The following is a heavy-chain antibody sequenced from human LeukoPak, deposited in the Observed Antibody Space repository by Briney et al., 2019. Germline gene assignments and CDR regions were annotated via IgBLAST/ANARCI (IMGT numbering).Heavy chain of an antibody. V-gene: IGHV1-24*01. J-gene: IGHJ4*02. CDR2: FDPEDGES. Sequence: ASVKVSCKVSGYTLTELSMHWVRQAPGKGFEWMGGFDPEDGESIYAQKFQGRVTMTEDTSTDTAYMELSSLRSEDTAVYYCATGHCSSTSCYGLPYFDYWGQGTLVTVSS. CDR1: GYTLTELS. D-gene: IGHD2-2*01. CDR3: ATGHCSSTSCYGLPYFDY.